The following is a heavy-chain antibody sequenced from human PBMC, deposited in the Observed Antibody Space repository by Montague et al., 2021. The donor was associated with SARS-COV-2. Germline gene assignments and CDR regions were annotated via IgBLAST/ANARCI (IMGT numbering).Heavy chain of an antibody. CDR1: GGSISSGSYY. CDR2: IYTSGTT. Sequence: TLSLTCTVSGGSISSGSYYWSWIRRPAGKGLEWIGRIYTSGTTDYSFSLKSRVTISVDTSKNQFSLKLTSVTAADTAVYYCARGPVPAAFDIWGQGTMVTVSS. J-gene: IGHJ3*02. V-gene: IGHV4-61*02. D-gene: IGHD2-2*01. CDR3: ARGPVPAAFDI.